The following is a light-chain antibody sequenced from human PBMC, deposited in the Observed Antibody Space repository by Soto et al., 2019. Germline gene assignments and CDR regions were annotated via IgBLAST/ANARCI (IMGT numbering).Light chain of an antibody. Sequence: ILMTQSPATLSVSPGERATLSCRASQSVSNNLAWYQQKPGQAPRLLIYDASTRATGIPVRFSGSGYGTEFTLTISGLQSEDFAVYYCQQYNNWPPWTFGQGTKVEIK. J-gene: IGKJ1*01. CDR1: QSVSNN. CDR2: DAS. CDR3: QQYNNWPPWT. V-gene: IGKV3-15*01.